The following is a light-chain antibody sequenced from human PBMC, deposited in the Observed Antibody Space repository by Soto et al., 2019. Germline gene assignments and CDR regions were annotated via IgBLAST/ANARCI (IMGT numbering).Light chain of an antibody. V-gene: IGKV3-20*01. CDR2: GAS. J-gene: IGKJ4*01. Sequence: EIVLTQSPGTLSLSPGERATISCRASQSVSSCYLAWYQQKPGQAPRLLIYGASSRATGIPDRFSGSGSGTDFTLTISRLEPEDFAVYYCQQYGSSPLTFGGGTKVDIK. CDR1: QSVSSCY. CDR3: QQYGSSPLT.